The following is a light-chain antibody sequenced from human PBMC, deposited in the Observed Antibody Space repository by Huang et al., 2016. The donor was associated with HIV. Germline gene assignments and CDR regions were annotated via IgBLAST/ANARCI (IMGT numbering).Light chain of an antibody. Sequence: EIVMTQSPASLSVSPGERATLSCRASQNIGSDLAWYQQKAGQAPRLLLYGASTRATGIAARFSGSGSGTEFTLIINSLQSEDIAVYHCQQYNNWPRGTFGQGTKVEIK. CDR3: QQYNNWPRGT. CDR2: GAS. V-gene: IGKV3-15*01. J-gene: IGKJ1*01. CDR1: QNIGSD.